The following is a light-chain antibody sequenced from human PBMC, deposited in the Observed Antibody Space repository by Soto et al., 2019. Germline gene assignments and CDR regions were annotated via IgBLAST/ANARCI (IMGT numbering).Light chain of an antibody. V-gene: IGLV2-8*01. CDR3: SSYAGSNLWV. J-gene: IGLJ3*02. CDR1: SSDVGGYNY. Sequence: QSARTQPPSASGSPGHSVTVSCTGTSSDVGGYNYVSWYQQHPGKAPKLMIYEVSKRPSGVPDRFSGSKSGNTASLTVSGLQAEDEADYYCSSYAGSNLWVFGGGTKLTVL. CDR2: EVS.